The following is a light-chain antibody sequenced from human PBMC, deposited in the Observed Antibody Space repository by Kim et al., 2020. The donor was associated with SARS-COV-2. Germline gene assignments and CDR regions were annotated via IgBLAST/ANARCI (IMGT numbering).Light chain of an antibody. V-gene: IGLV2-8*01. J-gene: IGLJ3*02. CDR2: EVS. Sequence: QSVTISCTGTSSDVGCYHYVSWYQQHPGKAPTLMIYEVSKRPSGVPDRFSGSKSGNTASLTVSGLQAEDEADYYCSSYAGSNNFGVFGGGTQLTVL. CDR1: SSDVGCYHY. CDR3: SSYAGSNNFGV.